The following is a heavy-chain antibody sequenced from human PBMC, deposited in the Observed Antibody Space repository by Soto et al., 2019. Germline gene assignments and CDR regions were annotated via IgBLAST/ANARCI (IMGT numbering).Heavy chain of an antibody. CDR2: ICSTGTT. Sequence: SETLSLTCTVSGASITTCDYYWGWVRQPPGKGLAWIGSICSTGTTYYNPSLKSRVTISVDTSRNQFSLRLSSVTAVDTAMYYCARHRRETGTYAQPLDYWGRGTLVTVSS. CDR3: ARHRRETGTYAQPLDY. J-gene: IGHJ4*02. D-gene: IGHD1-1*01. CDR1: GASITTCDYY. V-gene: IGHV4-39*01.